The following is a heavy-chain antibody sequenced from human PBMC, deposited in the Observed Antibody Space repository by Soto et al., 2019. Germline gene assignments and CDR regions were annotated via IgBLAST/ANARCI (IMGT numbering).Heavy chain of an antibody. J-gene: IGHJ5*02. CDR2: ISAYNGNT. D-gene: IGHD3-10*01. V-gene: IGHV1-18*01. CDR3: ARVRWRGFGELSGMYNWFDP. CDR1: GYTFTSYG. Sequence: ASVKVSCKASGYTFTSYGISWVRQAPGQGLEWMGWISAYNGNTNYAQKLQGRVTMTTDTSTSTAYMELRSLRSDDTAVYYCARVRWRGFGELSGMYNWFDPWGQGPLVTVSS.